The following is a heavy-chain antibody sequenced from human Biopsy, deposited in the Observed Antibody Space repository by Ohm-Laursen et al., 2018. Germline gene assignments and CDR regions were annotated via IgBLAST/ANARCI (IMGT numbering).Heavy chain of an antibody. CDR1: GFTFSSYG. V-gene: IGHV3-11*01. CDR2: ITNTGRTV. Sequence: GSLRLSCTAPGFTFSSYGMSWIRQAPGKGLEWVSFITNTGRTVYADSVKGRFTISRDNADNSLHLQMKSLRAEDTAVYYCARELGNGMDVWGQGTPVTVSS. CDR3: ARELGNGMDV. J-gene: IGHJ6*02.